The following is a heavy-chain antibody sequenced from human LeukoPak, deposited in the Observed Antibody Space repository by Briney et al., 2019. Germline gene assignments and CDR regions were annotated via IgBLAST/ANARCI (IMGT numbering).Heavy chain of an antibody. CDR2: ISSGTSTI. D-gene: IGHD3-16*01. CDR1: GFTFGDYY. Sequence: GGSLRLSCAASGFTFGDYYMNWIRQAPGKGLECISYISSGTSTIYYADSMKGRFTISRDNTKNSLYLQMNSLRAEDTAVYYCARLVWGSGGWFDPWGQGTLVTVSS. J-gene: IGHJ5*02. CDR3: ARLVWGSGGWFDP. V-gene: IGHV3-11*01.